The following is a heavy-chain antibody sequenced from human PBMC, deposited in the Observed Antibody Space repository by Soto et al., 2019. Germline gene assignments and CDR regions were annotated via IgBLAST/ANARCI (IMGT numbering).Heavy chain of an antibody. V-gene: IGHV3-7*01. CDR3: AREYWHYFDY. D-gene: IGHD2-8*02. Sequence: GGSLRLSCATSGFIFGPSWMSWVRQAPGKALEWVATLNHDGRETFYVDSVKGRFTISRDNSKNSLYLQMNSLTAEDTAIYYCAREYWHYFDYWGQGTLVTVSS. CDR2: LNHDGRET. J-gene: IGHJ4*02. CDR1: GFIFGPSW.